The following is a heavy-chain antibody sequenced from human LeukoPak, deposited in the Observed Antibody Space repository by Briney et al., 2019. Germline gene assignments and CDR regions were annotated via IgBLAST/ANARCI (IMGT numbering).Heavy chain of an antibody. Sequence: SETLSLTCTVSGYSISSGYYWGWIRQPPGKGLEWIGEINHSGRTNFNPSLKSRVTMSVDTSKNHFSLNLTSVTAADTAVYYCARRQVGLRRDLWFDPWGQGTLVTVSS. CDR3: ARRQVGLRRDLWFDP. CDR2: INHSGRT. J-gene: IGHJ5*02. V-gene: IGHV4-38-2*02. D-gene: IGHD2-15*01. CDR1: GYSISSGYY.